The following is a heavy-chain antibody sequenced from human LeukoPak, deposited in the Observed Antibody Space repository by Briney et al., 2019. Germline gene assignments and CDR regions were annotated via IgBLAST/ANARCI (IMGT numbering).Heavy chain of an antibody. CDR1: GFTFSTYA. V-gene: IGHV3-74*01. J-gene: IGHJ4*02. CDR2: INTDGSNT. CDR3: ARGRGVDY. Sequence: GRSLRLSCAGSGFTFSTYAMTWVRQAPGKGLVWVSRINTDGSNTRYADSVKGRFTISRDNAKNTLFLQMNSLRAEDTAVYYCARGRGVDYWGQGTLVTVSS.